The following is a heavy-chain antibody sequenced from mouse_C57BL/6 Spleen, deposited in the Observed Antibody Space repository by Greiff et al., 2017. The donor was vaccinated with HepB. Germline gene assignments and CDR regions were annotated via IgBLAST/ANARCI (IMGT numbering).Heavy chain of an antibody. D-gene: IGHD2-2*01. CDR2: IYPGGGYT. V-gene: IGHV1-63*01. Sequence: QVQLQQSGAELVRPGTSVKMSCKASGYTFTNYWIGWAKQRPGHGLEWIGDIYPGGGYTNYNEKFKGKATLTADKSSSTAYMQFSSLTSEDSAIYYCARYGYDEGNAMDYWGQGTSVTVSS. CDR3: ARYGYDEGNAMDY. CDR1: GYTFTNYW. J-gene: IGHJ4*01.